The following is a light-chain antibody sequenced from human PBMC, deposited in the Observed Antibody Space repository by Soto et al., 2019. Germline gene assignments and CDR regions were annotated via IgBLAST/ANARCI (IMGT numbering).Light chain of an antibody. CDR3: CSYARSGTLV. CDR1: SSDVGSYNL. J-gene: IGLJ2*01. CDR2: EGT. V-gene: IGLV2-23*01. Sequence: QSVLTQPASVSGSPGQSITISCTGTSSDVGSYNLVSWYQQHPGKAPQLMIYEGTKRPSGVSDRFSGSKSGNTASLTISGLQAEDEADYYCCSYARSGTLVFGGGTQLTVL.